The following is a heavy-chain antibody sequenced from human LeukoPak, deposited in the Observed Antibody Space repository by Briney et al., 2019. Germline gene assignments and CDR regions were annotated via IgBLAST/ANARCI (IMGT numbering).Heavy chain of an antibody. Sequence: PGGSLRLSCAASGFTFSNYAMSWVRQAPGKGLEWVANIKQDGSEIYYVDSVKGRFTISRDNAKNSLYLQMNSLRAEDTAVYHCARDRGWFAMDVWGQGTTVTVSS. J-gene: IGHJ6*02. V-gene: IGHV3-7*01. CDR1: GFTFSNYA. CDR2: IKQDGSEI. CDR3: ARDRGWFAMDV. D-gene: IGHD3-10*01.